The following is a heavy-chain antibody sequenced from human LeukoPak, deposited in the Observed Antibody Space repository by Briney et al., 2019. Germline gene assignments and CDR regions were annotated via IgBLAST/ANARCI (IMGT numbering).Heavy chain of an antibody. D-gene: IGHD6-25*01. V-gene: IGHV7-4-1*02. CDR1: GYSITNYA. Sequence: RASVKVSRKASGYSITNYAILWVRQAPGQGLEWMGWINTNTEKSTYAPGFTGRYVFSLDSSVNTAYLQISSLKAEDTALYYCATGGGYRFAYWGQGTLVTVSS. CDR2: INTNTEKS. CDR3: ATGGGYRFAY. J-gene: IGHJ4*02.